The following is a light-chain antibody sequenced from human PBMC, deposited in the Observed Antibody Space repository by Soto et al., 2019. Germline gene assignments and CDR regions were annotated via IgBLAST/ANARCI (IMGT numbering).Light chain of an antibody. V-gene: IGKV1-27*01. J-gene: IGKJ1*01. CDR3: QKYNSAPWT. CDR2: AAS. Sequence: DIQMTHSPSSLSASVGDRVTITCRASQGISSYLAWYQQKPGKVPKLLIYAASTLQSGVPSRFSGSGSGTEFTLTISSLQPEDVATYYCQKYNSAPWTFGQGTKVDIK. CDR1: QGISSY.